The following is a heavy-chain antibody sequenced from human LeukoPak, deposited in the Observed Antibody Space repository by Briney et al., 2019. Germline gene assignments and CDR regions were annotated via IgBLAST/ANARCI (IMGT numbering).Heavy chain of an antibody. CDR1: GFTFSSYA. CDR2: ISGSGGST. CDR3: AKEYYYDSSGYYYGVDY. V-gene: IGHV3-23*01. Sequence: PGGSLRLSCAASGFTFSSYAMSWVRQAPGKGLEWVSAISGSGGSTYYADSVKGRFTISRDNSKNTLYLQMNSLRAEDTAVYYCAKEYYYDSSGYYYGVDYWGQGTLVTVSS. J-gene: IGHJ4*02. D-gene: IGHD3-22*01.